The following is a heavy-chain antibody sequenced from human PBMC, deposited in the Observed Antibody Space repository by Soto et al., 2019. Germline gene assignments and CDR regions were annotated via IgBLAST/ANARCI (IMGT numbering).Heavy chain of an antibody. CDR1: GFTFSSYA. CDR3: AREGGSLDPTTGNWFDP. V-gene: IGHV3-30-3*01. CDR2: ISYDGSNK. D-gene: IGHD2-15*01. Sequence: GSLRLSCAASGFTFSSYAMHWVRQAPGKGLEWVAVISYDGSNKYYADSVKGRFTISRDNSKSTLYLQMNSLRAEDTAVYYCAREGGSLDPTTGNWFDPWGQGTLVTVSS. J-gene: IGHJ5*02.